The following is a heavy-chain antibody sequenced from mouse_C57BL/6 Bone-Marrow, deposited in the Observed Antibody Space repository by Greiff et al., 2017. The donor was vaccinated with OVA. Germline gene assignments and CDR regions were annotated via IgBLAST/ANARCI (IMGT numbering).Heavy chain of an antibody. Sequence: RVESGASVKISCKASGYSFTDYNMNWVKQSNGKSLEWIGVINPNYGTTSYNQKFKGKATLTVDQSSSTAYMQLNSLTSEDSAVYYCARGEDYGYDGFDYWGQGTTLTVSS. D-gene: IGHD2-2*01. V-gene: IGHV1-39*01. CDR2: INPNYGTT. CDR1: GYSFTDYN. CDR3: ARGEDYGYDGFDY. J-gene: IGHJ2*01.